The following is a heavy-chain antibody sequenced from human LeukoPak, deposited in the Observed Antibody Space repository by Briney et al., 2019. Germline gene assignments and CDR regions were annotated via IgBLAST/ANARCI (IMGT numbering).Heavy chain of an antibody. D-gene: IGHD1-26*01. CDR1: GFTFNLYG. Sequence: PSGSLRLSCAASGFTFNLYGMSWVRQVPGKGQEWVSGISGYGANTYYADSVKGRFTISRDNSKNTVFLQMNSLTVEDTAVYHCAKDRGPYLGIDNNWFDPWGQGTLVIVSS. J-gene: IGHJ5*02. CDR3: AKDRGPYLGIDNNWFDP. V-gene: IGHV3-23*01. CDR2: ISGYGANT.